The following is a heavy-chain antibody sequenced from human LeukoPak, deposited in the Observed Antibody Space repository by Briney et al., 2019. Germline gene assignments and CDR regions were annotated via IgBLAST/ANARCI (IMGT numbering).Heavy chain of an antibody. V-gene: IGHV3-53*01. J-gene: IGHJ4*02. Sequence: GGSLGLSCAASGFTVSSNYMSWVRQAPGKGLEWVSLIYSGGSTYYADSVKGRFTISRDNSKNTLYLQMNSLRAEDTAVYYCARDTAGRGYFDYWGQGTLVTVSS. D-gene: IGHD6-19*01. CDR2: IYSGGST. CDR1: GFTVSSNY. CDR3: ARDTAGRGYFDY.